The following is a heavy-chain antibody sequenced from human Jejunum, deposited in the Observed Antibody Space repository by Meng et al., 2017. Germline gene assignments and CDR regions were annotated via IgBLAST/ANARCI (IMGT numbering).Heavy chain of an antibody. D-gene: IGHD3-10*01. CDR3: ARRTNQRFGESDYYYYGMDV. CDR2: ISVYNGNT. J-gene: IGHJ6*02. CDR1: GYTFTSHG. Sequence: ASVKVSCKASGYTFTSHGISWVRQAPGQGLEWMGWISVYNGNTQYAQKLQGRVTMTTDTSTSTAYMELRSLRSDDTAVYYCARRTNQRFGESDYYYYGMDVWAQGTSAT. V-gene: IGHV1-18*01.